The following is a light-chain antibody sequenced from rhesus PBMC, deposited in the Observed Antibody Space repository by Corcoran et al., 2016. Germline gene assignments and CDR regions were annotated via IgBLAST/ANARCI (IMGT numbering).Light chain of an antibody. J-gene: IGKJ4*01. V-gene: IGKV2-104*01. CDR3: MQALELLT. CDR2: GVS. CDR1: QSLLASEDGNTY. Sequence: DIVMTQTPLSLPVTLGEPASISCRSSQSLLASEDGNTYLEWYLQKPGQSPQLLIFGVSNRASGVPDSFSGSGSDTDFTLNISRVEAEDVGVYCCMQALELLTFGGGAKVEI.